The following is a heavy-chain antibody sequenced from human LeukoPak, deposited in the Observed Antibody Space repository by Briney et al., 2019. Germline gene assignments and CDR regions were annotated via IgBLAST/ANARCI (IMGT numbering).Heavy chain of an antibody. CDR3: ARRTMVRGVIEYCFDY. D-gene: IGHD3-10*01. Sequence: GESLKISCKGSGCSFTSYWIGWVRQMPGKGLEWMGIIYPGDSDTRYSPSFQGQVTISADKSISTAYLQWSSLKASDTAMYYCARRTMVRGVIEYCFDYWGQGTLVTVSS. CDR2: IYPGDSDT. J-gene: IGHJ4*02. V-gene: IGHV5-51*01. CDR1: GCSFTSYW.